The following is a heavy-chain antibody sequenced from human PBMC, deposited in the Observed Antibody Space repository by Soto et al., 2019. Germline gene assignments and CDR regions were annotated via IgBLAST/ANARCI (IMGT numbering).Heavy chain of an antibody. J-gene: IGHJ5*02. Sequence: PSETQSLTCTVSGGSISSYYWSWIRQPAGKGLEWIGRIYTSGSTNYNPSLKSRVTMSVDTSKNQFSLKLSSVTAADTAVYYCARGVEDFWSGYPQKSWFDPWGQGTLVTVSS. V-gene: IGHV4-4*07. CDR1: GGSISSYY. D-gene: IGHD3-3*01. CDR2: IYTSGST. CDR3: ARGVEDFWSGYPQKSWFDP.